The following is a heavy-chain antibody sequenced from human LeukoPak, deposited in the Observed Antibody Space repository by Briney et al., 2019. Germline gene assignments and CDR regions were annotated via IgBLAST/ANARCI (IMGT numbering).Heavy chain of an antibody. CDR3: ARRSAGEYYDILTGYYIWAYYFDY. D-gene: IGHD3-9*01. CDR1: GGSISSGSYY. Sequence: SETLSLTCTVSGGSISSGSYYWGWIRQPPGKGLEWIGSIYYSGSTYYNPSLKSRVTISVDTSKNQFSLKLSSVTAADTAVYYCARRSAGEYYDILTGYYIWAYYFDYWGQGTLVTVSS. J-gene: IGHJ4*02. CDR2: IYYSGST. V-gene: IGHV4-39*01.